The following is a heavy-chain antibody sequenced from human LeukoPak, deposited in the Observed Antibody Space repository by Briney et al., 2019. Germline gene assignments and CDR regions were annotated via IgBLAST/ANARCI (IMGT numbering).Heavy chain of an antibody. CDR2: ISYDGSNK. CDR3: AKDATPNYGGFDY. V-gene: IGHV3-30*18. Sequence: GGSLRLSCAASGFTFSSYGMHWVRQAPGKGLEWVAVISYDGSNKYYADSVKGRFTISRDNSKNTLYLQMNSLRAEDTAVYYCAKDATPNYGGFDYWGQGTLVTVSS. CDR1: GFTFSSYG. D-gene: IGHD4-23*01. J-gene: IGHJ4*02.